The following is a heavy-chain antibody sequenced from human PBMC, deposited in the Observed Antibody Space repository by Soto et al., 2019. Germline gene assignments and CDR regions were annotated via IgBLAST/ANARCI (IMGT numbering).Heavy chain of an antibody. Sequence: PGGSLRLSCAASGFTFSSYGMHWVRQAPGKGLEWVAIISYDEINKYYADSVKGRFTISRDNAKNSLYLQMNSLRAGDTALYYCARDGEDCSSTSCYFDYWGQGTLVTVSS. CDR3: ARDGEDCSSTSCYFDY. CDR2: ISYDEINK. J-gene: IGHJ4*02. D-gene: IGHD2-2*01. CDR1: GFTFSSYG. V-gene: IGHV3-30*03.